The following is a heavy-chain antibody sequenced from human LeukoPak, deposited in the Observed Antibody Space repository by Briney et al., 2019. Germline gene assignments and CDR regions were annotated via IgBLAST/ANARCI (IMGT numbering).Heavy chain of an antibody. CDR3: ARDLEL. CDR2: ISPNNGNT. V-gene: IGHV1-18*01. Sequence: ASVKVSCKASGYSFTSYGISWVRQAPGQGLEWMGRISPNNGNTNYAQELQGRVTMSTDTSTSTAYMELRSLRSDDTAVYYCARDLELWGQGTLVAVSS. CDR1: GYSFTSYG. J-gene: IGHJ5*02.